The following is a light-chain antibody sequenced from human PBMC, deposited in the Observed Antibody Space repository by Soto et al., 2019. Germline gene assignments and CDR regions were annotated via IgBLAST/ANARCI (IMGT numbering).Light chain of an antibody. CDR1: SSDVGGYNY. J-gene: IGLJ1*01. CDR2: EVS. CDR3: TSYTSSITYV. V-gene: IGLV2-14*01. Sequence: QSALTQPASVSGSPGQSITISCTGTSSDVGGYNYVSWYQQHPGKAPKLMIYEVSNRPSGVSNRFSGSKSGNTASLTISGLQAADAADYYCTSYTSSITYVFGTGTKLTVL.